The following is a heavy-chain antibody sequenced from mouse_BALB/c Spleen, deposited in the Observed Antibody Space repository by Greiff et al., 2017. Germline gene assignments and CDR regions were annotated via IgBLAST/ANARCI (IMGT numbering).Heavy chain of an antibody. V-gene: IGHV5-12-1*01. Sequence: EVKLMESGGGLVKPGGSLKLSCAASGFAFSSYDMSWVRQTPEKRLEWVAYISSGGGSTYYPDTVKGRFTISRDNAKNTLYLQMSSLKSEDTAMYYCARRYDYGDYFDYWGQGTTLTVSS. CDR2: ISSGGGST. J-gene: IGHJ2*01. CDR3: ARRYDYGDYFDY. CDR1: GFAFSSYD. D-gene: IGHD2-4*01.